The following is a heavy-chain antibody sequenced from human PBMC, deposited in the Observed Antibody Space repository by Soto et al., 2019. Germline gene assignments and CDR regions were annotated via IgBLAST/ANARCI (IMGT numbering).Heavy chain of an antibody. Sequence: GESLKISCKGSGYSFAGYWITWVRQKPGKGLEWMGRIDPSDSQTYYSPSFRGHVTISVTKSITTVFLQWSSLRASDTAMYYCARQIYDSDTGPNFQYYFESWGQGTPVTVSS. CDR2: IDPSDSQT. J-gene: IGHJ4*02. CDR1: GYSFAGYW. CDR3: ARQIYDSDTGPNFQYYFES. D-gene: IGHD5-12*01. V-gene: IGHV5-10-1*01.